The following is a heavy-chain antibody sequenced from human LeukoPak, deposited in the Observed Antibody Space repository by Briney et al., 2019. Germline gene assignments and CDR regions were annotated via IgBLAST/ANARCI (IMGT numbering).Heavy chain of an antibody. V-gene: IGHV3-30*02. Sequence: PGGSLRLSCAASGFTFSSYGMSWVRQAPGKGLEGVAFIRYDGSNKYYADSVKGRFTISRDNSKNTLYLQMNSLRAEDTAVYYCANLDSSGYSVFDYWGQGTLVTVSS. CDR2: IRYDGSNK. D-gene: IGHD3-22*01. CDR1: GFTFSSYG. CDR3: ANLDSSGYSVFDY. J-gene: IGHJ4*02.